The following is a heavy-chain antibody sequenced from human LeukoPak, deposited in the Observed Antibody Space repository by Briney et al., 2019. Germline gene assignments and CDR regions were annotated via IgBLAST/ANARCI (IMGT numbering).Heavy chain of an antibody. Sequence: SETLSLTCTVSGGSISSYYWSWIRQPPGKGLEWIGSIYYSGSTYYNPSLKSRVTISVDTSKNQFSLKLSSVTAADTAVYYCASSPADITIFGVVTRYYFDYWGQGTLVTVSS. CDR1: GGSISSYY. J-gene: IGHJ4*02. D-gene: IGHD3-3*01. CDR2: IYYSGST. V-gene: IGHV4-59*05. CDR3: ASSPADITIFGVVTRYYFDY.